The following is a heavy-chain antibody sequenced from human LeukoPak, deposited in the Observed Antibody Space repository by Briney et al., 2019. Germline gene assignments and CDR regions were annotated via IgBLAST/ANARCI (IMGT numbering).Heavy chain of an antibody. V-gene: IGHV1-69*13. CDR3: AIPRITMIVVHYYYGMDV. CDR2: IIPIFGTA. J-gene: IGHJ6*02. CDR1: GGTFSSYA. D-gene: IGHD3-22*01. Sequence: ASVKVSCKAPGGTFSSYAISWVRQAPGQGLEWMGGIIPIFGTANYAQKSQGRVTITADESTSTAYMELSSLRSEDTAVYYCAIPRITMIVVHYYYGMDVWGQGTTVTVSS.